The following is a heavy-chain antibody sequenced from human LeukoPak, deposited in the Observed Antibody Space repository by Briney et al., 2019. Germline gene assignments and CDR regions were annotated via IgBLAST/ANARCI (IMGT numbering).Heavy chain of an antibody. Sequence: GGSLRLSCAASGFTFSSYGMYWVRQAPGKGLEWVAVISYDGSNKYYADSVKGRFTISRDNSKNTLYLQMNSLRAEDTAVYYCAKDGPIVGATMDYWGQGTLVTVSS. CDR2: ISYDGSNK. CDR1: GFTFSSYG. J-gene: IGHJ4*02. V-gene: IGHV3-30*18. CDR3: AKDGPIVGATMDY. D-gene: IGHD1-26*01.